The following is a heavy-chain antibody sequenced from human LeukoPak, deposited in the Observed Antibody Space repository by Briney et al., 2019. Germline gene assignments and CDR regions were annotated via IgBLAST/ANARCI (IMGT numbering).Heavy chain of an antibody. V-gene: IGHV3-48*01. J-gene: IGHJ4*02. Sequence: PGTSLRLSCAASGFTFISYAIHWVRQAPGKGLEWVSYISSSSSTIYYADSVKGRFTISRDNAKNSLYLQMNSLRAEDTAVYYCARVGLAIDYWGQGTLVTVSS. CDR1: GFTFISYA. D-gene: IGHD5/OR15-5a*01. CDR2: ISSSSSTI. CDR3: ARVGLAIDY.